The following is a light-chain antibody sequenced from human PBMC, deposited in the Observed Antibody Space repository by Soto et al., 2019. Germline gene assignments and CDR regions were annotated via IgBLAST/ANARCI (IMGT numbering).Light chain of an antibody. CDR3: SSYTSSSTLV. J-gene: IGLJ1*01. Sequence: QSALTQPRSVSGSLGQSVTISCTGTSSDVGGYNYVSWYQQHPGKAPKLMIYEVSNRPSGVSNRFSGSKSGNTASLTISGLQAEDEADYYCSSYTSSSTLVFGTGTKVTVL. V-gene: IGLV2-14*01. CDR1: SSDVGGYNY. CDR2: EVS.